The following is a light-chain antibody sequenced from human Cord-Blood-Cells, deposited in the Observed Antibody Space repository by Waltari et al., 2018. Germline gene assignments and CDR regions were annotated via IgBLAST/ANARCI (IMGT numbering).Light chain of an antibody. CDR2: GAS. J-gene: IGKJ3*01. V-gene: IGKV3-15*01. CDR1: QSVSSN. CDR3: QQYNNWPT. Sequence: EIVMTQSPATLYVSPGERATLSCRASQSVSSNLAGYQQKPGQAPRLLIYGASTRATGIPARFSGRGSGTEFTLTISSLQSEEFAVYYCQQYNNWPTFGPGTKVDIK.